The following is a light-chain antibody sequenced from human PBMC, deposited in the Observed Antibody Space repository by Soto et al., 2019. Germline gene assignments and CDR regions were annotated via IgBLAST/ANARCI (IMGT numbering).Light chain of an antibody. Sequence: EFVLTQSPGTLSLSPGERATLSCRASQTVRNNYLAWYQQKPGQSPRLLIYDASSRATGIPDRFSGGWSRTDFTLTIRRLQPEDFSVYYCKQFSSYPRTFGGGTKVEIK. V-gene: IGKV3-20*01. CDR1: QTVRNNY. CDR2: DAS. CDR3: KQFSSYPRT. J-gene: IGKJ4*01.